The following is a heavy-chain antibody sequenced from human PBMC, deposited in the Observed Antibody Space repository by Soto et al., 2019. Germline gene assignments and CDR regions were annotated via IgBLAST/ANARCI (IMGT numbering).Heavy chain of an antibody. V-gene: IGHV3-30*03. CDR2: ISYDGSNK. Sequence: GGSLRLSCAASGFTFSSYGMQWVRQAPGKGLEWVAVISYDGSNKYYADSVKGRFTISRDNSKNTLYLQMNSLRAEDTAVYYSAIARYASSAYPAYYYYVMDFSGHLSTVTVSS. CDR3: AIARYASSAYPAYYYYVMDF. D-gene: IGHD3-22*01. CDR1: GFTFSSYG. J-gene: IGHJ6*02.